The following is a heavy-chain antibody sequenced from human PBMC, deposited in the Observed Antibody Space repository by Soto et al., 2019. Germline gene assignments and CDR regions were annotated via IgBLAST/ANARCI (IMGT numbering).Heavy chain of an antibody. V-gene: IGHV3-9*01. CDR3: AKGYNYDRSGNPDY. CDR1: GFTFDDYA. Sequence: GGSLRLSCAASGFTFDDYAMHWVRQAPGKGLEWVSGINWNSGSMGYADSVKGRFTISRDNAKNSLYLQMNSLRTEDTALYYCAKGYNYDRSGNPDYWGQGTLVTVSS. J-gene: IGHJ4*02. CDR2: INWNSGSM. D-gene: IGHD3-22*01.